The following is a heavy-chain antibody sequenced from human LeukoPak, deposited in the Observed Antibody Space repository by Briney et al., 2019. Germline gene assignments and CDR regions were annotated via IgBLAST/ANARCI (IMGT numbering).Heavy chain of an antibody. CDR2: VYYSGST. J-gene: IGHJ4*02. CDR3: ASDAVAGATDFDY. V-gene: IGHV4-39*01. Sequence: SETLSLTCTVSGGSIRISSYYWGWIRQPPGKGLEWIGSVYYSGSTYYSPSLRSRVTISVDTSKNRFSLNLSSVTAADTAVYYCASDAVAGATDFDYWGQGTPVTVSS. CDR1: GGSIRISSYY. D-gene: IGHD6-19*01.